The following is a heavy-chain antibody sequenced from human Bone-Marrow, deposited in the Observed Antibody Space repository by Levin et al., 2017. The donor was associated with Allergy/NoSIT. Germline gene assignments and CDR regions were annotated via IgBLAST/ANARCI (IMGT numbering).Heavy chain of an antibody. J-gene: IGHJ5*02. CDR3: ARSPGGIWFDP. Sequence: SETLSLTCTVSGGSISSYYWSWIRQPPGKGLEWIGYIYYSGSTNYNPSLKSRVTISVDTSKNQFSLKLSSVTAADTAVYYCARSPGGIWFDPWGQGTLVTVSS. V-gene: IGHV4-59*01. D-gene: IGHD3-16*01. CDR2: IYYSGST. CDR1: GGSISSYY.